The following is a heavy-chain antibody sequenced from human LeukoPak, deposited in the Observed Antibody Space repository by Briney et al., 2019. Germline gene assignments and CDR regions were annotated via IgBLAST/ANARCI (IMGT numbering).Heavy chain of an antibody. CDR3: ARDPYSGNYGNYYYYYMDV. J-gene: IGHJ6*03. V-gene: IGHV3-21*01. CDR1: GFTFSSYG. CDR2: ITSTSSYI. Sequence: GGSLRLSCAASGFTFSSYGMSWLRQAPGKGLEWVSSITSTSSYIYYADSVKGRFTISRDNAKNSLYLQMNSLRAEDTALYFCARDPYSGNYGNYYYYYMDVWGKGTTVTISS. D-gene: IGHD1-26*01.